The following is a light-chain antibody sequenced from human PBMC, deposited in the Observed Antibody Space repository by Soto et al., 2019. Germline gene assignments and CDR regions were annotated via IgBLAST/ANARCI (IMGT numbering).Light chain of an antibody. CDR1: QSVSSY. CDR3: QQRFNWPRFT. Sequence: EIVLTQSPATLSLSPGERATLSCRASQSVSSYLAWYQQKPGQAPRLLIYDASNRATGIPARFSGGGSGTDFNITIISLEHEDFEVYYCQQRFNWPRFTFGQGTKLEIK. CDR2: DAS. V-gene: IGKV3-11*01. J-gene: IGKJ2*01.